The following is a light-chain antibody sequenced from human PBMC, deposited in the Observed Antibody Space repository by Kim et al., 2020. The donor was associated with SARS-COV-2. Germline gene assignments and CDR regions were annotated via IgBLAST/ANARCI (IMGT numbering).Light chain of an antibody. J-gene: IGKJ1*01. CDR3: QQNNSYSPLA. Sequence: DIQMTQSPSTLSASVGDRVTITCRASQSISSWLAWYQQKPGKAPKLLIYNASSLESGVPSRFSGSGSGTEFTLTISSLQPDDFATYYCQQNNSYSPLAFGQGTKVDIK. V-gene: IGKV1-5*03. CDR2: NAS. CDR1: QSISSW.